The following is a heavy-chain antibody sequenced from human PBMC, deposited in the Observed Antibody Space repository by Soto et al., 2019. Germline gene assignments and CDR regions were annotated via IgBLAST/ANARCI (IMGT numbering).Heavy chain of an antibody. V-gene: IGHV3-30*03. D-gene: IGHD2-15*01. CDR1: GFTFNSYG. CDR2: ISYDGSNK. J-gene: IGHJ4*02. CDR3: ERKSRYCRGGSCYFPPVIDY. Sequence: GGSLRLSCAASGFTFNSYGMHWVRQAPGKALEWVALISYDGSNKYYADSVKGRFTISRDNSTSTAYMELSSLRSEDTAVYYCERKSRYCRGGSCYFPPVIDYWGRGFSFTV.